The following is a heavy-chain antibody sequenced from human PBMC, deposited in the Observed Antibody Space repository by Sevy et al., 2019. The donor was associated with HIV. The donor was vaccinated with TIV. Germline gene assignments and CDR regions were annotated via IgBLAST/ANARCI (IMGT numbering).Heavy chain of an antibody. CDR2: IYIGGST. CDR1: GFTVSSNY. CDR3: ARDLEITKNYYYYYYMDV. V-gene: IGHV3-53*01. Sequence: GGSLRLSCAASGFTVSSNYMSWVRQAPGKGLEWVSVIYIGGSTYYADSVKGRFTISRDNSKNTLYLQMNSLRAEDTAVYYCARDLEITKNYYYYYYMDVWGKGTTVTVSS. J-gene: IGHJ6*03.